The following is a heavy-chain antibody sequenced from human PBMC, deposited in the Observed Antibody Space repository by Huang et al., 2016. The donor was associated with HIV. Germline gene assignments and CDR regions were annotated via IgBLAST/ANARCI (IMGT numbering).Heavy chain of an antibody. CDR1: GGSFKISG. V-gene: IGHV1-69*13. CDR2: CLPRLGRA. Sequence: QVHLVQSGAEVMKPGSSVRVSCTASGGSFKISGISWVRQAPGHGLGWLGGCLPRLGRANNAQKMSDRFTITARESTTTVYMDLTSLRPEGTAVYYCASGASYEIWTPYYSGWHYSMDVWGEGTTVTVSS. D-gene: IGHD3-9*01. CDR3: ASGASYEIWTPYYSGWHYSMDV. J-gene: IGHJ6*03.